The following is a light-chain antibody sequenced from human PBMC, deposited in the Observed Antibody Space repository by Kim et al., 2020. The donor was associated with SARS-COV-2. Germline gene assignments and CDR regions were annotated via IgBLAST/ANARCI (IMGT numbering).Light chain of an antibody. J-gene: IGLJ2*01. CDR1: SLSNSD. V-gene: IGLV3-19*01. CDR3: HSRQRSGKHMF. Sequence: VALGQTVTITCQGDSLSNSDASWYQLKPGPAPLPVNFRDTNRPSGIPDRFSGSRSGTTSSLTIPGAQAEDEADYYCHSRQRSGKHMFFGGGTKVTVL. CDR2: RDT.